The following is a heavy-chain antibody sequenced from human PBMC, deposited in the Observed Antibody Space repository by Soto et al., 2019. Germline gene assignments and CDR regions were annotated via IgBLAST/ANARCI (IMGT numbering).Heavy chain of an antibody. CDR3: ARDGSIAVAASGAFDI. CDR1: GYTFTSYY. D-gene: IGHD6-19*01. CDR2: INPSGGST. J-gene: IGHJ3*02. V-gene: IGHV1-46*03. Sequence: ASVKVSCKASGYTFTSYYMHWVRQAPGQGLEWMGIINPSGGSTSYAQKFQGRVTMTRDTSTSTVYMELSSLRSEDTAVYYCARDGSIAVAASGAFDIWGQGTTVTVSS.